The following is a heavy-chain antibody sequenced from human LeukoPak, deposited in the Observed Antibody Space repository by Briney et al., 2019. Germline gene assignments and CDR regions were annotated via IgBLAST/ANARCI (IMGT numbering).Heavy chain of an antibody. CDR1: GFTFSSYG. CDR2: ISYDGSNK. CDR3: AKDREPLVGATNPFY. J-gene: IGHJ4*02. Sequence: GRSLRLSCAASGFTFSSYGMHWVRQAPGKGLEWVAVISYDGSNKYYADSVKGRFTISRDNSKNTLYLQMNSLRAEDTAVYYCAKDREPLVGATNPFYWGQGTLVTVSS. D-gene: IGHD1-26*01. V-gene: IGHV3-30*18.